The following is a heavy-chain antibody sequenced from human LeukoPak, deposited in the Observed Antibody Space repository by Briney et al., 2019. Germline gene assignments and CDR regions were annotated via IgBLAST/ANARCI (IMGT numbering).Heavy chain of an antibody. J-gene: IGHJ4*02. Sequence: GGSLRLSCAASGFTFSNYGMSWVRQAPGKGLEWLSGISISGGSTYYADSVKGRFTISRDNSKNTLYLQMNSLRAEDTAVYYCAKGPWKQWLVLVAFDYWGQGTLVTVSS. CDR3: AKGPWKQWLVLVAFDY. D-gene: IGHD6-19*01. CDR1: GFTFSNYG. V-gene: IGHV3-23*01. CDR2: ISISGGST.